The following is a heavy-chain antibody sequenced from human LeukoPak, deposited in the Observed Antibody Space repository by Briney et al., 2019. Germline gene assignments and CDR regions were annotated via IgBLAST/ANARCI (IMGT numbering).Heavy chain of an antibody. CDR2: IKQDGSEK. V-gene: IGHV3-7*01. CDR1: GFTFSSYW. J-gene: IGHJ4*02. CDR3: ARAQYYDLWSGYYSSY. D-gene: IGHD3-3*01. Sequence: GGSLRLSCAASGFTFSSYWMSWVRQAPGKGLEWVANIKQDGSEKYYVDSVKGRFTISRDNAKNSLYLQMNSLRAEDTAVYYCARAQYYDLWSGYYSSYWGQGTLVTVSS.